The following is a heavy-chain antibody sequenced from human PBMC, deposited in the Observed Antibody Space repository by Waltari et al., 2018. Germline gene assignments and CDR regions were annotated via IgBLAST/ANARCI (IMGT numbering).Heavy chain of an antibody. CDR3: VRSYTASPMDV. Sequence: EVQVVASGGDLVQPGGSLRLCCAGSGFTFSDHYIDWVRQAPGKGREWLVLTRSRAKSYSTVYAASVKGRFTISRDDSKNLAYLQMNGLGIDDTAIYYCVRSYTASPMDVWGQGTTVTVSS. V-gene: IGHV3-72*01. CDR2: TRSRAKSYST. D-gene: IGHD2-2*02. J-gene: IGHJ6*02. CDR1: GFTFSDHY.